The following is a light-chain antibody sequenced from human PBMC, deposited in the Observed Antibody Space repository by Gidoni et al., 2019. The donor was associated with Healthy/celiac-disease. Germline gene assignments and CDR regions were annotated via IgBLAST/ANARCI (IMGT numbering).Light chain of an antibody. V-gene: IGKV1-39*01. CDR1: QSISSY. CDR3: QQSYSTPWT. CDR2: AAS. J-gene: IGKJ1*01. Sequence: DIQMTQSPSSLSASVGDRVTITCRASQSISSYLNWYQQKPGNAPKLLIYAASSLQSGVPSRFSGSGSGTDFTLTISSLQPEDFATYYCQQSYSTPWTVGQGTKVEIK.